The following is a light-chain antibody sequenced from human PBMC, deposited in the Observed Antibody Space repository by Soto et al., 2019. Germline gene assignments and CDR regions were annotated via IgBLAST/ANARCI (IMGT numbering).Light chain of an antibody. V-gene: IGKV3-20*01. J-gene: IGKJ2*01. Sequence: EIVLTQSPGTLSLSPGERVTLSCRASQSVSSSYLAWYQQKPGQAPRLLIYGASSRATGIPHRYIGSGSGKEYTLTISRLEPEDFAVYCCQQLGSSSLYTFGQGTKLEIK. CDR3: QQLGSSSLYT. CDR1: QSVSSSY. CDR2: GAS.